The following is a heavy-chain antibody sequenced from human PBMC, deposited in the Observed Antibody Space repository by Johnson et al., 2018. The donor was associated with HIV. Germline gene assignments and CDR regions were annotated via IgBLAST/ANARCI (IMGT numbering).Heavy chain of an antibody. J-gene: IGHJ3*02. V-gene: IGHV3-74*01. CDR1: GFTFSSYW. D-gene: IGHD1-26*01. CDR2: INSDGSST. Sequence: MQLVESGGGLVQPGGSLRLSCAASGFTFSSYWMHWVRQAPGKGLVWVSRINSDGSSTSYADSVKGRFTISRDNAKNSLYLQMNSLRAEDTAVYYCVSREWELHAFDIWGQGTMVTVSS. CDR3: VSREWELHAFDI.